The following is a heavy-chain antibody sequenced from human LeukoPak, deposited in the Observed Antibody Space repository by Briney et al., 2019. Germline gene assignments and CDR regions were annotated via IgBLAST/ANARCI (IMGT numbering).Heavy chain of an antibody. V-gene: IGHV3-7*01. Sequence: GGSLRLSCTASGFMFSAYWMSWVRQAPGKGLEWVARMNLDGSQKYYVDSVKGRFTISRDNAKDSLYLQMNSLSAEDTAVYYCARDNNRLFDYWGQGTLVIVSS. CDR2: MNLDGSQK. J-gene: IGHJ4*02. CDR3: ARDNNRLFDY. D-gene: IGHD1-14*01. CDR1: GFMFSAYW.